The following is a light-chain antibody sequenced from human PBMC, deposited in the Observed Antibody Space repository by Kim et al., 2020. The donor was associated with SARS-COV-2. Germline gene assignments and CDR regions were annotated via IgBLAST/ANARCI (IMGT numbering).Light chain of an antibody. CDR1: HSISSY. Sequence: DIQMTQSPSSLSASVGDRVTITCRASHSISSYLSWCQHKPGKAPKLLIYAASSLQSGVSSRFSGSGSGTDFTLTISSLQPEDFATYYCQQSYSTPYTFGQGTKLEI. J-gene: IGKJ2*01. V-gene: IGKV1-39*01. CDR3: QQSYSTPYT. CDR2: AAS.